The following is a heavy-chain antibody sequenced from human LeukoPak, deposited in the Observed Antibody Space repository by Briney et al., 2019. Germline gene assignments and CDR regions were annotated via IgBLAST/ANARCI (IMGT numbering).Heavy chain of an antibody. CDR3: ARAGYSSGWYSPWWFDP. Sequence: SETLSLTCTVSGGSISSYYWSWIRQPPGKGLEWIGYIYYSGSTNYNPSLKSRVPISVDTSKNQFSLKLSSVTAADTAVYYCARAGYSSGWYSPWWFDPWGQGTLVTVSS. CDR2: IYYSGST. J-gene: IGHJ5*02. D-gene: IGHD6-19*01. V-gene: IGHV4-59*01. CDR1: GGSISSYY.